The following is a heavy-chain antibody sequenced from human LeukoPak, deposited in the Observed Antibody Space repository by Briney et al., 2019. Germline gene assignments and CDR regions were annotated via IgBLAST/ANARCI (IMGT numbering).Heavy chain of an antibody. CDR3: ARCLLRWELQY. Sequence: PGGSLEISWQGSGYLFTSYSIGWVPPVPGKGLGGMGIIYPGDSDTRYSPYFHGQVTISADNSISTAYLQWSSLKGSDTAMYYCARCLLRWELQYWGQGTLVTVSS. CDR1: GYLFTSYS. D-gene: IGHD1-26*01. J-gene: IGHJ4*02. CDR2: IYPGDSDT. V-gene: IGHV5-51*01.